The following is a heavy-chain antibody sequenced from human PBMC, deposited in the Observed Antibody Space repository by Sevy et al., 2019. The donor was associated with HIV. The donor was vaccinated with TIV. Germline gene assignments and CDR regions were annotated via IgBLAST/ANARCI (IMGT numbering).Heavy chain of an antibody. CDR3: ARQGCSSTSCPVGDFDY. CDR1: GYTFTSYA. Sequence: ASVKVSCKASGYTFTSYAMHWVRQARGQRLEWMGWINAGNGNTKYSQKFQGRVTITRDTSASTAYMELSSLRSEDTAVYYCARQGCSSTSCPVGDFDYWGQGTLVTVSS. D-gene: IGHD2-2*01. V-gene: IGHV1-3*01. CDR2: INAGNGNT. J-gene: IGHJ4*02.